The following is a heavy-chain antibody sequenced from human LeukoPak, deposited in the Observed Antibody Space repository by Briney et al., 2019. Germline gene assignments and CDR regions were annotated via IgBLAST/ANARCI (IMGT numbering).Heavy chain of an antibody. Sequence: GGSLRLSCAASGFTFSSYGMHWVRQAPGKGLEWVAVISYDGSNKYYADSVKGRFTISRDNSKNTLYLQMNSLRAEDTAVYYCAKGQDSSSWDYYYYYMDVWGKGTTVTVSS. V-gene: IGHV3-30*18. J-gene: IGHJ6*03. CDR2: ISYDGSNK. CDR3: AKGQDSSSWDYYYYYMDV. CDR1: GFTFSSYG. D-gene: IGHD6-13*01.